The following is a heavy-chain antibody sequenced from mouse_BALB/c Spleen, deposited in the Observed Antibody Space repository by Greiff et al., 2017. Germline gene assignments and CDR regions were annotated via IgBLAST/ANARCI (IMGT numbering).Heavy chain of an antibody. J-gene: IGHJ1*01. D-gene: IGHD1-1*01. CDR2: ISYSGST. CDR3: ALITTVVATYHWYFDV. CDR1: GYSITSDYA. Sequence: DVQLQESGPGLVKPSQSLSLTCTVTGYSITSDYAWNWIRQFPGNKLEWMGYISYSGSTSYNPSLKSRISITRDTSKNQFFLQLNSVTTEDTATYYCALITTVVATYHWYFDVWGAGTTVTVSS. V-gene: IGHV3-2*02.